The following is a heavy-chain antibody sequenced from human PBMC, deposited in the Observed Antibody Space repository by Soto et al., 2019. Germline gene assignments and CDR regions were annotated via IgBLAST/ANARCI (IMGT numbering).Heavy chain of an antibody. Sequence: QVQLVQSGVEVQKPGSSVKVSCKASGGTFSSYAISWVRQAPGQGLEWMGVSIPIIGTANYAQKFQGRVTITADESTSTAYMELSSLRSEDTAVYYCARAGAGYCSGGSCYSAWNYGIDVWGQGTTVTVSS. CDR3: ARAGAGYCSGGSCYSAWNYGIDV. J-gene: IGHJ6*02. V-gene: IGHV1-69*01. CDR1: GGTFSSYA. D-gene: IGHD2-15*01. CDR2: SIPIIGTA.